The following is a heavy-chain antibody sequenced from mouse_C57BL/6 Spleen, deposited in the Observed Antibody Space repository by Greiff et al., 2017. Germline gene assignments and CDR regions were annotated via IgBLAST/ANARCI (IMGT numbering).Heavy chain of an antibody. CDR1: GYAFTNYL. V-gene: IGHV1-54*01. J-gene: IGHJ4*01. CDR3: ARRFITTVVRGDY. Sequence: QVQLQQSGAELVRPGTSVKVSCKASGYAFTNYLIEWVKQRPGQGLEWIGVINPGSGGTNYNEKFKGKATLTADKSSSAAYMQLSSLTSEDSAVYFCARRFITTVVRGDYWGQGTSVTVSS. D-gene: IGHD1-1*01. CDR2: INPGSGGT.